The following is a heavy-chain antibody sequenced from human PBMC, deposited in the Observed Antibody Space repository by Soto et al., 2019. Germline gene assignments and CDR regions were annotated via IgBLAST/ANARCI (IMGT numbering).Heavy chain of an antibody. CDR1: GFTFSNYA. CDR2: ISGRGDST. CDR3: AKPLPQFVESGRPNWFAP. J-gene: IGHJ5*02. V-gene: IGHV3-23*01. D-gene: IGHD1-26*01. Sequence: PGGSLRLSCAASGFTFSNYAMSWVRQAPGKGLEWVSSISGRGDSTDYADSVKGRFTISRDNSKNTLYLQMASLRADDTALYYWAKPLPQFVESGRPNWFAPWGQGTLVTVSS.